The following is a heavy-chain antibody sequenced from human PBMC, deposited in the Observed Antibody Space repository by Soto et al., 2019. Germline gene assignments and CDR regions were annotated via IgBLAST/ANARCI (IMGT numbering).Heavy chain of an antibody. CDR3: ARGGLDDFWSGYLYHLDS. CDR1: GGSFSGYY. V-gene: IGHV4-34*01. J-gene: IGHJ4*02. D-gene: IGHD3-3*01. CDR2: IYLSGFT. Sequence: PSETLSLTCAVYGGSFSGYYWSWIRQPPGKGLEWIGYIYLSGFTYSNPSLKSRVTMSIDTSKNQFSLKLSSVTAADTAVYYCARGGLDDFWSGYLYHLDSWGLGTLVTVSS.